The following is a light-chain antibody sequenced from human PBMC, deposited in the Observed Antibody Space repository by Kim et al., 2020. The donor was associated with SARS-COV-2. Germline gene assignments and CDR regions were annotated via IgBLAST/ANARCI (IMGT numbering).Light chain of an antibody. V-gene: IGKV3-11*01. Sequence: EIVLTQSPATLSLSPGEGATLSCRASQSVSSYLAWYQQKLGQAPRLLIYDASNRATGIPARFSGSGSGTDFTLTISSVEPEDFAVYYCQHRSSWLPMYTFGQGTKLDI. J-gene: IGKJ2*01. CDR3: QHRSSWLPMYT. CDR2: DAS. CDR1: QSVSSY.